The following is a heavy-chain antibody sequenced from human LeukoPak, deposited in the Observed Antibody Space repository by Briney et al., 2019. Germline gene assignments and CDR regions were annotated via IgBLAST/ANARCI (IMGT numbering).Heavy chain of an antibody. D-gene: IGHD6-19*01. V-gene: IGHV4-4*07. J-gene: IGHJ4*02. CDR1: GGSISSYY. CDR3: ARHASVDGNWPRPLDY. CDR2: IYTSGST. Sequence: PSETLSLTCTVSGGSISSYYWSWIRQPTGKGLEWIGRIYTSGSTNYNPSLKSRVTMSVDTSKNQFSLKLSSVTAADTAVYYCARHASVDGNWPRPLDYWGQGSLVTVSS.